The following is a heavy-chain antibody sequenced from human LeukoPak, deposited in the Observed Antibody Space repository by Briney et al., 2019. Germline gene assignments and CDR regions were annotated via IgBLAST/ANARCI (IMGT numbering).Heavy chain of an antibody. D-gene: IGHD6-6*01. V-gene: IGHV4-59*01. CDR3: ARVVAARRYYYYYYYMDV. Sequence: SETLSLTCAVYGGSFSGYYWSWIRQPPGKGLEWIGYIYYSGSTNYNLSLKSRVTISVDTSKNQFSLKLSSVTAADTAVYYCARVVAARRYYYYYYYMDVWGKGTTVTVSS. CDR2: IYYSGST. J-gene: IGHJ6*03. CDR1: GGSFSGYY.